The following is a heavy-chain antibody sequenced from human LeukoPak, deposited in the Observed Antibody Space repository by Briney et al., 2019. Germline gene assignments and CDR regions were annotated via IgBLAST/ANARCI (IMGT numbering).Heavy chain of an antibody. CDR3: ARGGFKYNYYDAMDV. CDR2: IAGDGGSI. J-gene: IGHJ6*02. CDR1: GFTFSDYW. D-gene: IGHD2-15*01. V-gene: IGHV3-74*01. Sequence: GGSLRLSCAASGFTFSDYWMHWVRDAPGKGLMWVARIAGDGGSISYADSEKGRFTISRDNAKNTLYLQMNSQRAEDTAIYYCARGGFKYNYYDAMDVWGQGTTVTVSS.